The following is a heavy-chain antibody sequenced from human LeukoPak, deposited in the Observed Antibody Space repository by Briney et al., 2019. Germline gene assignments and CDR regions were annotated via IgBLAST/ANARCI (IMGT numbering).Heavy chain of an antibody. CDR2: IYHSGST. CDR1: GGSISSSNW. V-gene: IGHV4-4*02. Sequence: SETLSLTCAVSGGSISSSNWWSWVRQPPGKGLEWIGEIYHSGSTYYNPSLKSRVTISVDTSKNQFSLKLSSVTAADTAVYYCARPRSGYYYGPFDYWGQGTLVTVSS. CDR3: ARPRSGYYYGPFDY. J-gene: IGHJ4*02. D-gene: IGHD3-22*01.